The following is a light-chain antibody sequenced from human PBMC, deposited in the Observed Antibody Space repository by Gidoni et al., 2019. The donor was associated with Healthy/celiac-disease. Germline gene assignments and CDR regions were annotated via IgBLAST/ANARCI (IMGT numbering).Light chain of an antibody. V-gene: IGKV3-20*01. CDR2: GAS. J-gene: IGKJ4*01. CDR3: QQYGSPAT. Sequence: EIVLTQSPGTLSLSPGERATLSCRASQSVSSSYLAWYQQKPGQAPRLLIYGASSRATGIPDRFSGSGSGTDFTLTISRLEPEDFAVYYRQQYGSPATFGGGTKVEIK. CDR1: QSVSSSY.